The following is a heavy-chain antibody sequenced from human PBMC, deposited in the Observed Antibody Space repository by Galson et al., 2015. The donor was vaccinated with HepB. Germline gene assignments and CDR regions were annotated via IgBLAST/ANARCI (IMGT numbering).Heavy chain of an antibody. Sequence: SVKVSCKASGGTFSSYAISWVRQAPGQGLEWMGGIIPIFGTANYAQKFQGRVTITADESTSTAYMELSSLRSEDTAVYYCARPIAVAGTSWYPRDYYYYGMDVWGQGTTVTVSS. CDR1: GGTFSSYA. CDR2: IIPIFGTA. CDR3: ARPIAVAGTSWYPRDYYYYGMDV. D-gene: IGHD6-19*01. J-gene: IGHJ6*02. V-gene: IGHV1-69*13.